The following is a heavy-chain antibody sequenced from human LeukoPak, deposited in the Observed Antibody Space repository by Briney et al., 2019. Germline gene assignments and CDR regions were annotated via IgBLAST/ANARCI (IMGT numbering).Heavy chain of an antibody. CDR3: AKDEGTTTYYYDSSGYWSSSYFDY. Sequence: GGSLRLSCAASGSTFSSYAMSWVRQAPGKGLEWVSAISGSGGSTYYADSVKGRFTISRDNSKNTLYLQMNSLRAEDTAVYYCAKDEGTTTYYYDSSGYWSSSYFDYWGQGTLVTVSS. V-gene: IGHV3-23*01. CDR2: ISGSGGST. D-gene: IGHD3-22*01. CDR1: GSTFSSYA. J-gene: IGHJ4*02.